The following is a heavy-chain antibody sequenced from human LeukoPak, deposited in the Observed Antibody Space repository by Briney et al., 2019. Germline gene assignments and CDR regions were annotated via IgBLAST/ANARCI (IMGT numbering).Heavy chain of an antibody. CDR2: INHSGST. CDR3: ARVSRGGTSHPDY. Sequence: PSETLSLTCTVSGGSFSSYYWSWIRQPPGKGLEWIGEINHSGSTNYNPSLKSRVTISVDTSKNQFSLKLSSVTAADTAVYYCARVSRGGTSHPDYWGQGTLVTVSS. V-gene: IGHV4-34*01. CDR1: GGSFSSYY. J-gene: IGHJ4*02. D-gene: IGHD1/OR15-1a*01.